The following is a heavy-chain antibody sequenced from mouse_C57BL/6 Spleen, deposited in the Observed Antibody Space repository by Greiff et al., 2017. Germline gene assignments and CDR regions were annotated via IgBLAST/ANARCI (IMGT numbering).Heavy chain of an antibody. Sequence: EVHLVESGGGLVKPGGSLKLSCAASGFTFSDYGMHWVRQAPEKGLEWVAYISSGSSTIYYADTVKGRFTISRDNAKTTLFLQMTSLRSEDTAMYYCARNYYGSSYRPYYYAMDYWGQGTSVTVSS. CDR1: GFTFSDYG. CDR3: ARNYYGSSYRPYYYAMDY. D-gene: IGHD1-1*01. J-gene: IGHJ4*01. V-gene: IGHV5-17*01. CDR2: ISSGSSTI.